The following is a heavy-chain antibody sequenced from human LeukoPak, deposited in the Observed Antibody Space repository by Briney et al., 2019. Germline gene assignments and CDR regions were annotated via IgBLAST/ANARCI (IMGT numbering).Heavy chain of an antibody. CDR3: ARGWYNSGYYCDY. CDR2: IKHDSSEK. Sequence: GGSLRLSCAAAGFIFRNNWMTWVRQAPGKGLEWVANIKHDSSEKYSMDSVKGRFTISRDNAKNSLYLQMNSLRAEDTAVYYCARGWYNSGYYCDYWGQGTLVTVSS. V-gene: IGHV3-7*02. D-gene: IGHD6-19*01. J-gene: IGHJ4*02. CDR1: GFIFRNNW.